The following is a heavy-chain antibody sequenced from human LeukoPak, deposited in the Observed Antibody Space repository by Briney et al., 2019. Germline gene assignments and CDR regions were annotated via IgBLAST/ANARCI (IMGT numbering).Heavy chain of an antibody. D-gene: IGHD4-11*01. CDR1: GFTFSTYS. V-gene: IGHV3-48*02. J-gene: IGHJ4*02. Sequence: GGSLRLSCAASGFTFSTYSMNWVRQAPGEGLEWVSYISGSSETIYYADSVRGRFTISRDNVKNSLYLQMSSLRDEDTAVYYCARTPPTAGLTTIGVGSDYWGQGTLVTVSS. CDR2: ISGSSETI. CDR3: ARTPPTAGLTTIGVGSDY.